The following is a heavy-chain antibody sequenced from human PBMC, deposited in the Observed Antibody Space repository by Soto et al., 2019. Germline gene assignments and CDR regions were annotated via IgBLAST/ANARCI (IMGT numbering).Heavy chain of an antibody. CDR2: IYHSGST. Sequence: TLSVTFSVSGGSIGSGGYSWSWIRQPPGKGLEWIGYIYHSGSTYYNPSLKSRVTISVDRSKNQFSLKLSSVTAADTAVYYCARDSGPGYYDSSGYVLDWGQGTLVTVSS. CDR3: ARDSGPGYYDSSGYVLD. J-gene: IGHJ4*02. CDR1: GGSIGSGGYS. D-gene: IGHD3-22*01. V-gene: IGHV4-30-2*01.